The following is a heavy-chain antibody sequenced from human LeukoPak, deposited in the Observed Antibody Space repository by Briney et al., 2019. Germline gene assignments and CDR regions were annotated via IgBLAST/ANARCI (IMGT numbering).Heavy chain of an antibody. CDR1: GYTFTSYA. J-gene: IGHJ6*02. CDR3: ARDYDLSNGMDV. Sequence: GASVKVSCKASGYTFTSYAMHWVRQAPGQRLEWMGWINAGNGNTKYSQKFQGRVTITADESTSTAYMELSSLRSEDTAVYYCARDYDLSNGMDVWGQGTTVTVSS. V-gene: IGHV1-3*01. D-gene: IGHD3-3*01. CDR2: INAGNGNT.